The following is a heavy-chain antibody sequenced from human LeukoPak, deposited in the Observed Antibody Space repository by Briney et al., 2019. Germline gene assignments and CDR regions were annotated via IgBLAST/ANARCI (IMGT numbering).Heavy chain of an antibody. J-gene: IGHJ4*02. D-gene: IGHD6-19*01. Sequence: NPSETLSLTCTVSGYSISSGYYWGWIRQPPGKGLEWIGSIYYSGSTYYNPSLESRVTISVDTSKNQFSLKLSSVTAADTAVYYCATSGWYLLPGVYWGQGTLVTVSS. CDR1: GYSISSGYY. V-gene: IGHV4-38-2*02. CDR2: IYYSGST. CDR3: ATSGWYLLPGVY.